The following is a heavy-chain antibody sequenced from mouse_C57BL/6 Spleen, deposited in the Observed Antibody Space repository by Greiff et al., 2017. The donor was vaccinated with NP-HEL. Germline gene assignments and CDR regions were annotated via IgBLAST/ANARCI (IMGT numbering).Heavy chain of an antibody. CDR3: ARDPYYGSSYGYFDV. J-gene: IGHJ1*03. V-gene: IGHV5-16*01. Sequence: EVQLVESEGGLVQPGSSMKLPCTASGFTFSDYYMAWVRQVPEKGLEWVANINYDGSSTYYLDSLKSRFIISRDNAKNILYLQMSSLKSEDTATYYCARDPYYGSSYGYFDVWGTGTTVTVSS. CDR2: INYDGSST. D-gene: IGHD1-1*01. CDR1: GFTFSDYY.